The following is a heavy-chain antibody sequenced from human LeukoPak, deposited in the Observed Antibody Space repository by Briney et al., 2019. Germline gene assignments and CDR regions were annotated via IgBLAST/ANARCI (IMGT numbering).Heavy chain of an antibody. CDR1: GFSFSAYW. V-gene: IGHV3-7*01. J-gene: IGHJ4*02. CDR2: INPAGSET. D-gene: IGHD2-15*01. Sequence: PGGSLRLSCAASGFSFSAYWMTWVRQAPGTGLEWVANINPAGSETYYVDPVKGRFSISRDNAKNLVYLQMNSLRAEDTAVYHCARFGYVAAVDVWGQGTPFTVSS. CDR3: ARFGYVAAVDV.